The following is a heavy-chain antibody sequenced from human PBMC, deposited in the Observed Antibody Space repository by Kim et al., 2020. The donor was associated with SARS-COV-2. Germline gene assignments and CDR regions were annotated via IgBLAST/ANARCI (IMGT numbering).Heavy chain of an antibody. V-gene: IGHV4-59*13. CDR1: GGSLSSYY. D-gene: IGHD1-7*01. Sequence: SETLSLTCTVSGGSLSSYYWSWIRQSPGQGLEWLGYVFYSGSTKYNPSLKSRVTISIDTSKNQFSLKLSSVTAADTAVYYCAPALTQTTWYYGLDVWGQGTTVTVSS. J-gene: IGHJ6*02. CDR3: APALTQTTWYYGLDV. CDR2: VFYSGST.